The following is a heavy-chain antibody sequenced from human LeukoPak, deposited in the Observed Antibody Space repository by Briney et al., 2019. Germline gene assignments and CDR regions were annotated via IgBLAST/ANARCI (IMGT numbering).Heavy chain of an antibody. CDR1: GGSISSYY. J-gene: IGHJ2*01. CDR3: ATIRDTALRYWYFDL. V-gene: IGHV4-59*01. D-gene: IGHD5-18*01. CDR2: IYYSGST. Sequence: SETLSLTCTVSGGSISSYYWSWIRQPPGKGLEWIGYIYYSGSTSYNPSLKSRVSISVDTSKNQFSLKLSSVTAADTAVCYCATIRDTALRYWYFDLWGRGTLVTVSS.